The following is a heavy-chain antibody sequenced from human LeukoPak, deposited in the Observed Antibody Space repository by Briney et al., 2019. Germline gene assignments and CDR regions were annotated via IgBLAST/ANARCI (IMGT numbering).Heavy chain of an antibody. J-gene: IGHJ3*02. D-gene: IGHD5-12*01. CDR3: ATRAGGYSGPYI. CDR1: GFTFSSYG. CDR2: IRYDGSNK. V-gene: IGHV3-30*02. Sequence: GGSLRLSCAASGFTFSSYGMHWVRQAPGKGLEWVAFIRYDGSNKYYADSVKGRFTISRDNSKNTLYLQMNSLRAEDTAVYYCATRAGGYSGPYIWGQGTMVTVSS.